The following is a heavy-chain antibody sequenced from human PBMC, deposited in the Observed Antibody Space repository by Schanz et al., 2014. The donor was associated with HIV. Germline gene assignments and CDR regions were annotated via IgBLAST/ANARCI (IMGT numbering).Heavy chain of an antibody. CDR1: AFNFDSYG. V-gene: IGHV3-33*08. Sequence: QVQLVESGGGVVQPGRSLRLSCVASAFNFDSYGMHWVRQAPGKGLEWVAVIWYDGSNTYYGDSVKGRFMISRDNSNNTLYLQMNSLRAEDTAVYFCTRGRFLERGGMDVWGQGTAVTVSS. J-gene: IGHJ6*02. CDR3: TRGRFLERGGMDV. D-gene: IGHD3-3*01. CDR2: IWYDGSNT.